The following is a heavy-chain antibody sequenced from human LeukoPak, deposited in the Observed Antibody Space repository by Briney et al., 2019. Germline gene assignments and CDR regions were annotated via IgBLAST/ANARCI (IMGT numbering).Heavy chain of an antibody. CDR1: GGSISSGGYS. V-gene: IGHV4-30-2*01. Sequence: PSETLSLTCAVPGGSISSGGYSWSWIRQPPGKGLEWIGYIYHSGSTYYNPSLKSRVTISVDRSKNQFSLKLSSVTAADTAVYYCARLRGGGGSAFDIWGQGTMVTVSS. CDR3: ARLRGGGGSAFDI. D-gene: IGHD2-15*01. CDR2: IYHSGST. J-gene: IGHJ3*02.